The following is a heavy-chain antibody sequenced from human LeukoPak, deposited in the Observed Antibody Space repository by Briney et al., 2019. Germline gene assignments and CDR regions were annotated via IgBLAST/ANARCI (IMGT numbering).Heavy chain of an antibody. J-gene: IGHJ3*02. CDR2: ISGSGDTT. Sequence: GGSLRLSCAATGFTFSSYAMTWVRQAPGKGLEWVSGISGSGDTTYYADSVRDRFTISRDNAKNTLYLQVKSLRAEDTAVYYCARDRPDYCSGTSCPWRAFDIWGQGTMVTVSS. D-gene: IGHD2-2*01. CDR3: ARDRPDYCSGTSCPWRAFDI. CDR1: GFTFSSYA. V-gene: IGHV3-23*01.